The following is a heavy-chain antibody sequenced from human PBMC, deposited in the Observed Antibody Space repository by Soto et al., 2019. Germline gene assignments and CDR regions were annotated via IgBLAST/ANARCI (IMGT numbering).Heavy chain of an antibody. CDR1: GDSVSSNSAA. V-gene: IGHV6-1*01. CDR2: TYYRSKWYN. D-gene: IGHD2-15*01. CDR3: ARGVFYCSGGSCYYIDY. Sequence: SQTLSLTCAISGDSVSSNSAAWNWIRQSPSRGLEWLGRTYYRSKWYNDYAVSVKSRITINPDTSKNQFSLQLDSVTPEDTAVYYCARGVFYCSGGSCYYIDYWGPGILVTGSS. J-gene: IGHJ4*02.